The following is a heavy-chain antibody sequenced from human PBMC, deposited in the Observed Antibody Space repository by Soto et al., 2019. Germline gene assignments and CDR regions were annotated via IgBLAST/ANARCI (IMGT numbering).Heavy chain of an antibody. CDR1: GSSFMNYW. CDR3: ARHGQELTYGMDV. V-gene: IGHV5-51*01. CDR2: IYPGDSDT. D-gene: IGHD1-26*01. Sequence: PGESLKISGKGSGSSFMNYWIGWVRQIPGKGLEWMGIIYPGDSDTRYSPSFQGQVTISADKSISTACLQWSSLKASDPAIYYCARHGQELTYGMDVWGQGTTVTVSS. J-gene: IGHJ6*02.